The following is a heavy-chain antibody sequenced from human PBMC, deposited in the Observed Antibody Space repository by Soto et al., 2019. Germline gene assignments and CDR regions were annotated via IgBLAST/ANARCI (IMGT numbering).Heavy chain of an antibody. D-gene: IGHD6-25*01. Sequence: GGSLRLSCAASGFTFSSYGMHWVRQAPGKGLEWGAVISYDGSNKYYADSVKGRFTISRDNSKNTLYLQMNSLRAEDTAVYYCAKVPPSSGSGMDVWGQGTTVTVSS. CDR3: AKVPPSSGSGMDV. J-gene: IGHJ6*02. CDR2: ISYDGSNK. CDR1: GFTFSSYG. V-gene: IGHV3-30*18.